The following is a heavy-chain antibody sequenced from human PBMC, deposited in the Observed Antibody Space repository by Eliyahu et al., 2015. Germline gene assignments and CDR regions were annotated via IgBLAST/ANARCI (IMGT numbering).Heavy chain of an antibody. CDR3: VRGTSDNCFDF. CDR2: IYHTGST. J-gene: IGHJ5*01. V-gene: IGHV4-38-2*01. Sequence: QVQLQESGPGXVKPSETLSLTCAVSGHLINSNYYWGWIRQPPGKGLEWIGSIYHTGSTYYNPSLKSRVTISVDTSKNQFSLKLNSETAADTALYYCVRGTSDNCFDFWGQGTLVTVSS. D-gene: IGHD2-2*01. CDR1: GHLINSNYY.